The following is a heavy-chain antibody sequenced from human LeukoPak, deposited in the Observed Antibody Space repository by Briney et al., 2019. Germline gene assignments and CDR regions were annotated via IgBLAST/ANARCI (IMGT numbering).Heavy chain of an antibody. CDR3: ARGGYPTTWGDFQH. CDR1: GYTFTSYY. J-gene: IGHJ1*01. D-gene: IGHD7-27*01. CDR2: INPNSGGT. V-gene: IGHV1-2*06. Sequence: ASVKVSCKASGYTFTSYYMHWVRQAPGQGLEWMGRINPNSGGTNYAQKFQGRVTVTRDTPSTTVYMELNSLRSDDTAVYYCARGGYPTTWGDFQHWGQGTVVAVSS.